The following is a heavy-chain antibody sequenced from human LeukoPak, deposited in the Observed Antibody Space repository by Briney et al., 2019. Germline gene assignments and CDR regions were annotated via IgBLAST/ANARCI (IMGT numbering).Heavy chain of an antibody. CDR1: GFTFSSYS. Sequence: PEGSLRLSCAASGFTFSSYSMNWVRQAPGKGLEWVSYISSSTSTIYYADSVKGRFTISRDNAKNSLYLQMYSLRDEDTAVYYCARRMGCSSTSCYWDFDYWGQGTLVTVSS. V-gene: IGHV3-48*02. CDR3: ARRMGCSSTSCYWDFDY. CDR2: ISSSTSTI. D-gene: IGHD2-2*01. J-gene: IGHJ4*02.